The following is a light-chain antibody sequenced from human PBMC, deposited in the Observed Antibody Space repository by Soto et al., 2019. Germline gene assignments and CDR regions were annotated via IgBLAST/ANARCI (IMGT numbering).Light chain of an antibody. CDR3: QSYDSSLSGFYV. J-gene: IGLJ1*01. V-gene: IGLV1-40*01. CDR1: SANIGAGYD. Sequence: QSVLTQPPSVSGAPGQRVTISCTGSSANIGAGYDVHWYQHLPGTAPKLLIYGNSNRPSGVPDRFSASKSGTSASLAITGLQAEDEADYSCQSYDSSLSGFYVFGTGTKVPS. CDR2: GNS.